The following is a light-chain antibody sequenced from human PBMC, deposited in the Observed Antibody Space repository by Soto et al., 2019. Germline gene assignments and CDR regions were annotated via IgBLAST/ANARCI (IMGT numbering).Light chain of an antibody. V-gene: IGKV1-27*01. J-gene: IGKJ3*01. CDR2: AAS. Sequence: DIQMTQSPTSLSASVGDRVTITCRASQGIRNFVAWYQQKPGKAPKLLIYAASTLQSGVPSRVSGSGSGTDITLTINSLQPEDVATYSCQKYSSVPVFGPGTKVEIK. CDR1: QGIRNF. CDR3: QKYSSVPV.